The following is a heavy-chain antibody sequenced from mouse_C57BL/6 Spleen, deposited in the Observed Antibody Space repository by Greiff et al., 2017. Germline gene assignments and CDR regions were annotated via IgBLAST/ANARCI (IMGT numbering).Heavy chain of an antibody. J-gene: IGHJ4*01. CDR1: GYTFTSYD. D-gene: IGHD2-10*01. V-gene: IGHV1-85*01. CDR3: ARSTYYGTDAMDD. CDR2: IYPRDGST. Sequence: VKLVESGPELVKPGASVKLSCKASGYTFTSYDINWVKQRPGQGLEWIGWIYPRDGSTKYNAKFKGKAPLTVDTASRTADMELHSLTSEDSAVYICARSTYYGTDAMDDWNEGTADAVTS.